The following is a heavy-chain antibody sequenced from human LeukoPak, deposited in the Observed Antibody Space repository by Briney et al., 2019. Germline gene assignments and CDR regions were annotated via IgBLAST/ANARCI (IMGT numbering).Heavy chain of an antibody. CDR2: ISSSSSYI. J-gene: IGHJ4*02. CDR1: GFTFSSYS. V-gene: IGHV3-21*01. CDR3: ARRGNGRWLQNGIPYIDY. D-gene: IGHD5-24*01. Sequence: GGSLRLSCAASGFTFSSYSMNWVRQAPGKGLEWVSSISSSSSYIYYADSVKGRFTISRDNAKNSLYLQMYSLRAEDTAVYYCARRGNGRWLQNGIPYIDYWGQGTLVTVSS.